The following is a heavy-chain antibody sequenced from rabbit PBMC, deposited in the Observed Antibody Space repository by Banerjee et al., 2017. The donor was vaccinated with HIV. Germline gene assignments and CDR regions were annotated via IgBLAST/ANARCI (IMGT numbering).Heavy chain of an antibody. CDR3: ARDSEYVSSSGYYEYYFNL. D-gene: IGHD1-1*01. V-gene: IGHV1S45*01. J-gene: IGHJ4*01. CDR1: GFSFSNKCV. CDR2: INTSSGNT. Sequence: QEQLEESGGDLVKPEGSLTLTCTASGFSFSNKCVMCWVRQAPGKGLEWIGCINTSSGNTVYATWAKGRFTISKTSSTTVTLQMTSLTATDTATYFCARDSEYVSSSGYYEYYFNLWGPGTLVTVS.